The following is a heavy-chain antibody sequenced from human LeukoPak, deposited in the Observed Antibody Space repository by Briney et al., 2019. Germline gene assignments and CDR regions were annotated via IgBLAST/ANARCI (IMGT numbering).Heavy chain of an antibody. CDR3: AFSSWTDY. CDR1: EFSVGSNY. CDR2: IYSGGST. J-gene: IGHJ4*02. V-gene: IGHV3-66*01. Sequence: GSLRLSCAASEFSVGSNYMTWVRQAPGKGLEWVSLIYSGGSTYYADSVKGRFTISRDNSKNTLYLQMNSLRAEDTAVYYCAFSSWTDYWGQGTLVTVSS. D-gene: IGHD6-13*01.